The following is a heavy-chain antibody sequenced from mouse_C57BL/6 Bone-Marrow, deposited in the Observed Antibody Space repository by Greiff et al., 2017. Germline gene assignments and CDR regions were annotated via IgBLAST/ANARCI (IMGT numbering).Heavy chain of an antibody. CDR2: IYPGDGDT. CDR3: AAYYIISYFDY. Sequence: QVQLQQSGPELVKPGASVKISCKASGYAFSSSWMNWVKQRPGKGLEWIGRIYPGDGDTNYNGKFKGKATLTAYKSSSTAYMRLSSLTAEDSAVSFCAAYYIISYFDYWGQGTTLTVSS. J-gene: IGHJ2*01. D-gene: IGHD2-12*01. CDR1: GYAFSSSW. V-gene: IGHV1-82*01.